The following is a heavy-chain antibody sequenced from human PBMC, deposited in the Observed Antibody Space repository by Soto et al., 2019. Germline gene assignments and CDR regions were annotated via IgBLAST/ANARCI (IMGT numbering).Heavy chain of an antibody. CDR3: ARGFPRGMDYYYGMDV. CDR2: IYYSGST. CDR1: GGSISSGDYY. Sequence: QVQLQESGPGLVKPSQTLSLTCTVSGGSISSGDYYWSWIRQPPGKGLEWIGYIYYSGSTYYNPSLKSRVTISVDTSKNQFSLKLSSVTAADTAVYYCARGFPRGMDYYYGMDVWGQGTTVTVSS. J-gene: IGHJ6*02. D-gene: IGHD3-16*01. V-gene: IGHV4-30-4*01.